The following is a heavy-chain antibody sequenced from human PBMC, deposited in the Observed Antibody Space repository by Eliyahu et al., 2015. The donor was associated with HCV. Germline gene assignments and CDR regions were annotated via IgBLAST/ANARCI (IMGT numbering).Heavy chain of an antibody. D-gene: IGHD1-14*01. J-gene: IGHJ3*02. V-gene: IGHV3-30*18. CDR2: ISYDGSNK. Sequence: QVQLVESGGGVVQPGRSLRLSCAASGFTFSSYGMHWVRQAPGKGLEWVAVISYDGSNKYYADSVKGRFTISRDNSKNTLYLQMNSLRAEDTAVYYCAKSRNDAFDIWGQGTMVTVSS. CDR3: AKSRNDAFDI. CDR1: GFTFSSYG.